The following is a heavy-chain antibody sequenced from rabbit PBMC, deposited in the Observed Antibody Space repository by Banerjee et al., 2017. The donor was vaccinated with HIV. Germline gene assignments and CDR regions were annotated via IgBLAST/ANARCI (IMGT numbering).Heavy chain of an antibody. CDR2: IYTGDGST. CDR3: ARDAAGSGWIFNL. D-gene: IGHD4-2*01. Sequence: QQQLVESGGGLVTLGGSLKLSCKASGFDFSSSYMSWVRQAPGKGLEWVACIYTGDGSTYYASWAKGRFTISKTSSTTVTLQMTSLTAADTATYFCARDAAGSGWIFNLWGPGTLVTVS. J-gene: IGHJ4*01. CDR1: GFDFSSSYM. V-gene: IGHV1S45*01.